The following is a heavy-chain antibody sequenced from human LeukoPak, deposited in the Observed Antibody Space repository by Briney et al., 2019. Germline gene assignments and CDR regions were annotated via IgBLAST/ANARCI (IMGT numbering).Heavy chain of an antibody. Sequence: GGSLRLSCAASGFTFSSYAMSWVRQAPGKGLEWVSTISDSGGNTYYADSVKGRFTISRDNSKNTLYLQMNSLRAEDTAVYYCAKDGEYSYGFFDYWGQGTLVTVSS. CDR2: ISDSGGNT. D-gene: IGHD5-18*01. CDR3: AKDGEYSYGFFDY. J-gene: IGHJ4*02. CDR1: GFTFSSYA. V-gene: IGHV3-23*01.